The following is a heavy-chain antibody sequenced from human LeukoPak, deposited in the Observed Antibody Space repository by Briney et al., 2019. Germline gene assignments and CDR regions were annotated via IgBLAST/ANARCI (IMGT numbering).Heavy chain of an antibody. Sequence: GGSLRLSCAASGFTFDDYAMHWVRHAPGKGLEWVSGISWNSGSIGYADSVKGRFTISRDNAKNSLYLQMNSLRAEDTALYYCARDQYDTWSRRGNFDSWGQGTLVIVSS. V-gene: IGHV3-9*01. CDR3: ARDQYDTWSRRGNFDS. D-gene: IGHD3-3*01. CDR1: GFTFDDYA. J-gene: IGHJ4*02. CDR2: ISWNSGSI.